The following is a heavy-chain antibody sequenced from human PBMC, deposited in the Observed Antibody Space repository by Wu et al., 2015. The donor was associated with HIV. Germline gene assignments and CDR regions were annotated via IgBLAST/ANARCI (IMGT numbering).Heavy chain of an antibody. CDR1: EYTFTSYD. V-gene: IGHV1-8*01. CDR2: MNPNSGSA. CDR3: ARAASFFYDKHGYYRNWYFDV. J-gene: IGHJ2*01. Sequence: QVQLVQSGAEVKKTGASVKVSCKASEYTFTSYDINWVRQATGQGLEWMGWMNPNSGSAGYAQKFQGRVTMTRDTSISTAYMELSSLKSEDTAVYYCARAASFFYDKHGYYRNWYFDVWGRGTLVAVSS. D-gene: IGHD3-22*01.